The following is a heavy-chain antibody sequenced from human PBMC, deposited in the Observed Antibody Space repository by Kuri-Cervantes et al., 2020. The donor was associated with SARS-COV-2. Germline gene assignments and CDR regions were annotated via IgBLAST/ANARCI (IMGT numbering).Heavy chain of an antibody. V-gene: IGHV1-24*01. J-gene: IGHJ3*02. CDR3: ATGGLLWFGEKDI. D-gene: IGHD3-10*01. CDR1: GYTLTELS. Sequence: ASVKVSCKVSGYTLTELSMHWVRQAPGKGLEWMGGFDPEDGETIYAQKFQGRVTMTEDTSTDTAYMELSSLRSEDAAVYYCATGGLLWFGEKDIWGQGTMVTVSS. CDR2: FDPEDGET.